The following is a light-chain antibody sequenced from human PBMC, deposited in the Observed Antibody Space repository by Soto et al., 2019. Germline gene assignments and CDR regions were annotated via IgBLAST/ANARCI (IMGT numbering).Light chain of an antibody. CDR1: QSISSW. J-gene: IGKJ2*01. V-gene: IGKV1-5*03. Sequence: DIQMTQSPSTLSASVGDRVTITCRASQSISSWLAWYQQKPGKAPKLLIYRASNLQSGVPSRFSGSGSGTEFTLTISSLQPDDFATYYCQRYVGYSLTFGHGTKLEIK. CDR2: RAS. CDR3: QRYVGYSLT.